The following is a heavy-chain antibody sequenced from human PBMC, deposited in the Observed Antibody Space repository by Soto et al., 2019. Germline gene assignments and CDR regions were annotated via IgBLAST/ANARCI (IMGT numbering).Heavy chain of an antibody. D-gene: IGHD3-3*01. CDR3: ARGSMYYDFWSGYINWFDP. Sequence: SETLSLTCAVYGGSFSGYYWSWIRQPPGKGLEWIGEINHSGSTNYNPSLKSRVTISVDTSKNQFSLKLGSVTAADTAVYYCARGSMYYDFWSGYINWFDPWGQGTLVTVSS. CDR1: GGSFSGYY. V-gene: IGHV4-34*01. CDR2: INHSGST. J-gene: IGHJ5*02.